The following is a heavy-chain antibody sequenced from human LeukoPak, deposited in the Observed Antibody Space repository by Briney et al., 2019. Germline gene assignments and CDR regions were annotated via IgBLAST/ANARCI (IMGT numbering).Heavy chain of an antibody. Sequence: PGGSLRLSCAASGFTFSSYSMNWVRQAPGKGLEWVSSISSSSSYIYYADSVKGRFTISRDNAKNSLYLQMNSLRAEDTAVYYCAKGSGYYNFLDYWGQGTLVTVSS. CDR1: GFTFSSYS. V-gene: IGHV3-21*01. CDR2: ISSSSSYI. CDR3: AKGSGYYNFLDY. J-gene: IGHJ4*02. D-gene: IGHD3-3*01.